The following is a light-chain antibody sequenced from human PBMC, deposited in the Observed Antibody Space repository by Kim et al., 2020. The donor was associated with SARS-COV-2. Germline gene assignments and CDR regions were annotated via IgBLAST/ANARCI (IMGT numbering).Light chain of an antibody. CDR1: QSISSW. J-gene: IGKJ4*01. V-gene: IGKV1-5*03. Sequence: DIQMTQSPSTLSASVGDRVTITCRASQSISSWLAWYQRKPGKAPKLLIYKASFLESGVPSRFSGSGSGTEFTLTISGLQPDDFATYYCQQYNNYSGLTFGGGTKVDIK. CDR3: QQYNNYSGLT. CDR2: KAS.